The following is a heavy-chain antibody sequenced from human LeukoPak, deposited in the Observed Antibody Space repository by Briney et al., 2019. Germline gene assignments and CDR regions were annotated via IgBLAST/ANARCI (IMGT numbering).Heavy chain of an antibody. CDR1: GYTFTGYY. V-gene: IGHV1-2*02. J-gene: IGHJ4*01. Sequence: ASVKVSCKASGYTFTGYYIHWVRQAPGQGLEWMGWINPNSGGTNYAQKFQGRVSVTRDTSISTVYMELSRLRYDDTAVYYCARDLATVATPDFDSWGHGTLVTVSS. CDR2: INPNSGGT. D-gene: IGHD4-23*01. CDR3: ARDLATVATPDFDS.